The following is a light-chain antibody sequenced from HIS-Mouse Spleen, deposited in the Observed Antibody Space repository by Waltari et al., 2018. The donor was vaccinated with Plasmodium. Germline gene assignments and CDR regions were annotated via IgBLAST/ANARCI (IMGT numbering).Light chain of an antibody. V-gene: IGKV3-15*01. CDR3: QQYNNWSFT. Sequence: EIVMPQSPDTLSVSLGERATLSCRASQSVSSNLAWYQQKPCQAPRLIIYGASTRAPGIPARFSGSGSGTEFTLTISSLQSEDFAVYYCQQYNNWSFTFGPGTKVDIK. CDR2: GAS. CDR1: QSVSSN. J-gene: IGKJ3*01.